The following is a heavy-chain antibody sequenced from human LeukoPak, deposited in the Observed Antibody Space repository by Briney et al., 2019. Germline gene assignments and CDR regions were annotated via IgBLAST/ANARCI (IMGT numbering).Heavy chain of an antibody. V-gene: IGHV3-23*01. D-gene: IGHD3-3*01. Sequence: QSGGSLRLSCEASGFSFSIFAINWVRQAPGKGLEWVALIIGNSKMIEYADSVKGRFTISRDNSRNTVYLQMNSLRVEDTAVYYCVEDRIPDGYYSVDYWGQGTLVTVSS. CDR3: VEDRIPDGYYSVDY. J-gene: IGHJ4*02. CDR1: GFSFSIFA. CDR2: IIGNSKMI.